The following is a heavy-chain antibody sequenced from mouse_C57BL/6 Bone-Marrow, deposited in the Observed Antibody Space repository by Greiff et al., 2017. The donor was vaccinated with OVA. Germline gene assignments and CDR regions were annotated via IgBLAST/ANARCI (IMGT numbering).Heavy chain of an antibody. CDR3: ARRWLLPY. CDR1: GYTFTSYG. V-gene: IGHV1-81*01. D-gene: IGHD2-3*01. CDR2: LYPRSGNT. J-gene: IGHJ2*01. Sequence: QVQLKESGAELARPGASVKLSCKASGYTFTSYGISWVKQRTGQGLEWIGELYPRSGNTYSNEKFKGKATLTADKSSSTAYMELRSLTSEDSAVYFCARRWLLPYWGQGPTLTVSS.